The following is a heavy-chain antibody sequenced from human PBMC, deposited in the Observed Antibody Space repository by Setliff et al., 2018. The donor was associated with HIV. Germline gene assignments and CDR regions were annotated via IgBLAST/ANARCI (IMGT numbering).Heavy chain of an antibody. CDR1: GRSFSAYH. J-gene: IGHJ4*01. V-gene: IGHV4-34*01. D-gene: IGHD3-3*01. CDR2: INHSGSN. CDR3: ARGRDYTGSWFRPSYLDF. Sequence: PSETLSLTCAVYGRSFSAYHWSWIRQTPGKGLEWLGEINHSGSNAYNLALESRVSMSIDTSKNQFSLKLTSVTAADTAIYYCARGRDYTGSWFRPSYLDFWGHGNLVTVSS.